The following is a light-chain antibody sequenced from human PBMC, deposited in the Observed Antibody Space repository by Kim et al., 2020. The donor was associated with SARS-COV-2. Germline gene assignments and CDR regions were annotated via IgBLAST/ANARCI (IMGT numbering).Light chain of an antibody. CDR1: SSDVGGYNY. Sequence: GQSVTISCTGTSSDVGGYNYVSWDQQHPGKAPKLMIYEVSKRPSGVPDRFSGSKSGNTASLTVSGLQAEDEADYYCSTYAGSSNVVFGGGTQLTVL. J-gene: IGLJ2*01. V-gene: IGLV2-8*01. CDR3: STYAGSSNVV. CDR2: EVS.